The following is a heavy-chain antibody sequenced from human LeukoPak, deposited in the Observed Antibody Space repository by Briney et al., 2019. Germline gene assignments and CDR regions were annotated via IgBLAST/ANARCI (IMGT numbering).Heavy chain of an antibody. CDR3: ARDLRGYSYGYWFDP. V-gene: IGHV4-59*01. CDR1: GGSISSYY. J-gene: IGHJ5*02. CDR2: IYYSGST. D-gene: IGHD5-18*01. Sequence: PSETLSLTCTVSGGSISSYYWSWIRQPPGKGLEWIGYIYYSGSTNYNPSLKSRVTISVDTSKNQFSLKLSSVTAADTAVYYCARDLRGYSYGYWFDPWGQGTLVTVSS.